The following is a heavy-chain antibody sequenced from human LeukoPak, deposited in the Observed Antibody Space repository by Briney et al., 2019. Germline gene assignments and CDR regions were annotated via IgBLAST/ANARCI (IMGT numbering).Heavy chain of an antibody. CDR2: ISYDGSNK. CDR3: ARDSGSSWYGEYFQH. J-gene: IGHJ1*01. V-gene: IGHV3-30-3*01. CDR1: GFTFSSYA. Sequence: GRSLRLSCAASGFTFSSYAMHWVRQAPGKGLEWVAVISYDGSNKYYADSVKGRFTISRDNSKNTLYLQMNSLRAEDTAVYYCARDSGSSWYGEYFQHWGQGTLVTVSS. D-gene: IGHD6-13*01.